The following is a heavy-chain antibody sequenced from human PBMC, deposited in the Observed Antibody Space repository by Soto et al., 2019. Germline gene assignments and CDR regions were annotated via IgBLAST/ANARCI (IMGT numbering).Heavy chain of an antibody. D-gene: IGHD2-8*02. V-gene: IGHV3-73*01. CDR3: TRDLNHDTGP. CDR2: IRSKANNYAT. CDR1: GSSFSGSA. Sequence: GGSLRLSCAASGSSFSGSAMHWVRQASGKGLEWVGRIRSKANNYATEYAATVKGRFTISRDDSKNTAYLQMNSLRTEDTAVYYCTRDLNHDTGPWGQGTQVTVSS. J-gene: IGHJ5*02.